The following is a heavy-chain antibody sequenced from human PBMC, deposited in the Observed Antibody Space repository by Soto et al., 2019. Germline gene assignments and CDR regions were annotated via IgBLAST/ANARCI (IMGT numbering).Heavy chain of an antibody. CDR3: AKDHNWNYGGRSFFDY. CDR2: ISWNSGSI. D-gene: IGHD1-7*01. CDR1: GFTFDDYA. Sequence: VQLVESGGGLVKPGGSLRLSCAASGFTFDDYAMHWVRQAPGKGLEWVSGISWNSGSIGYADSVKGRFTISRDNAKNSLYLQMNSLRAEDTALYYCAKDHNWNYGGRSFFDYWGQGTLVTVSS. J-gene: IGHJ4*02. V-gene: IGHV3-9*01.